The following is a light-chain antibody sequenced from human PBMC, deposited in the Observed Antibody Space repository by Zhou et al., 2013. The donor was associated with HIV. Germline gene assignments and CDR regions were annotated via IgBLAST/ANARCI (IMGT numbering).Light chain of an antibody. CDR3: QQYADSLRT. CDR1: QSVTNSY. Sequence: EIVLTQSPGTLSLSPGERATLSCGASQSVTNSYLAWYQQKPGQTPRLLIYGASSRATGIPDRFSGSGSGTDFTLTISRLEPEDFAVYYCQQYADSLRTFGQGPRWKSN. CDR2: GAS. V-gene: IGKV3-20*01. J-gene: IGKJ1*01.